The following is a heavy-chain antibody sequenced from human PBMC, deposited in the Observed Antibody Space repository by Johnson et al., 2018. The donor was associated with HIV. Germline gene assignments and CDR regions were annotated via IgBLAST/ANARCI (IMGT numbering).Heavy chain of an antibody. CDR1: GFTFDDYD. J-gene: IGHJ3*02. V-gene: IGHV3-7*01. D-gene: IGHD3-22*01. CDR3: ARVAYYDSSGYLGVYAFDI. CDR2: IKQDGSEK. Sequence: VQLVESGGGVARPGGSLRLSCAASGFTFDDYDMNWVRQAPGKGLEWVANIKQDGSEKYYVDSVKGRFTISRDNAKNSLYLQMNSLRAEDTAVYYCARVAYYDSSGYLGVYAFDIWGQGTMVTVSS.